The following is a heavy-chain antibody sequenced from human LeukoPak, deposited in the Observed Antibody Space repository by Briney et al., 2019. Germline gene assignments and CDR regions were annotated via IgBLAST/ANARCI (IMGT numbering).Heavy chain of an antibody. D-gene: IGHD2/OR15-2a*01. V-gene: IGHV4-39*07. CDR3: VRDPASIGVDP. CDR1: GASISGSTYY. CDR2: VYFSGNT. J-gene: IGHJ5*02. Sequence: TSETLSLTCSVSGASISGSTYYWGWIRQPPGKGLEWIGSVYFSGNTSYAPSLRDRVTIFVDASSNQFSLKLMSVTAADTAIYFCVRDPASIGVDPWGQGALVTVSS.